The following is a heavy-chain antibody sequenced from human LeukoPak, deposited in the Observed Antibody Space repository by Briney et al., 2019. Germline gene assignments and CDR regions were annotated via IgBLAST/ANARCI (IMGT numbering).Heavy chain of an antibody. CDR1: GFTFISYS. V-gene: IGHV3-48*02. D-gene: IGHD3-3*01. CDR2: ISSSSSTI. J-gene: IGHJ6*02. Sequence: GGSLRLSCTASGFTFISYSMNWVRQAPGKGLEWVSYISSSSSTIYYADSVKSRFTISRDNAKNSLYLQMNSMRDEDTAVYYCARVKDYDFWSGYRYYYYGMDVWGQGTTVTVSS. CDR3: ARVKDYDFWSGYRYYYYGMDV.